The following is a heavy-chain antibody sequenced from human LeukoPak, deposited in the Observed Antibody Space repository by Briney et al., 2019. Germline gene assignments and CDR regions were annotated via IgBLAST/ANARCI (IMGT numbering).Heavy chain of an antibody. CDR3: ARSDYGDYGEFDY. Sequence: PGGSLRLSCAASGFTFSSYWMHWVRQAPGKGLVWVSRINSDGSSTSYADSVKGRFTISRDNAKNTLYLQMNSLRAEDTAVYYCARSDYGDYGEFDYWGQGTLVTVSS. D-gene: IGHD4-17*01. J-gene: IGHJ4*02. V-gene: IGHV3-74*01. CDR1: GFTFSSYW. CDR2: INSDGSST.